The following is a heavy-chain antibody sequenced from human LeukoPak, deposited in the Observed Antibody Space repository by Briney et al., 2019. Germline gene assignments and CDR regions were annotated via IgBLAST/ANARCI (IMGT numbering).Heavy chain of an antibody. CDR1: GGSISSGGDY. J-gene: IGHJ5*01. V-gene: IGHV4-39*01. CDR3: AKTYDLLTVYSVFDC. Sequence: PSETLSLTCTVSGGSISSGGDYWSLIRQHPGKGLEWIGSMHIGGTTYQNPSLKSRLTISVDTSKNQFSLRVTSVTAADTAVYYCAKTYDLLTVYSVFDCWGEGTLVTVSS. D-gene: IGHD3-9*01. CDR2: MHIGGTT.